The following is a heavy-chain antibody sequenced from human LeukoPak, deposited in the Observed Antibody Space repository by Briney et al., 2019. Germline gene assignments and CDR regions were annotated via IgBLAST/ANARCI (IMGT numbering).Heavy chain of an antibody. CDR1: GFTFSSYS. CDR3: ARDRIVVVPAAHYFDY. J-gene: IGHJ4*02. CDR2: ISSSSSYI. V-gene: IGHV3-21*01. D-gene: IGHD2-2*01. Sequence: NSGGSLRLSCAASGFTFSSYSMNWVRQAPGKGLEWFSSISSSSSYIYYADSVKGRFTISRDNAKNSLYLQMNSLRAEDTAVYYCARDRIVVVPAAHYFDYWGQGALVTVSS.